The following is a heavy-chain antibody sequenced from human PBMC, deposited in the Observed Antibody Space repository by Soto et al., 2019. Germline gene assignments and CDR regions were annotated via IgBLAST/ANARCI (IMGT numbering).Heavy chain of an antibody. V-gene: IGHV1-3*01. D-gene: IGHD2-15*01. J-gene: IGHJ5*02. CDR2: INPDNGNT. CDR1: GYTFTRYT. Sequence: ASVKVSCKASGYTFTRYTMNWVRQAPGQRLEWMGWINPDNGNTKSSQKFQDRVIITRDTSASTAYMDLSSLRSEDTAVYYCARGIATGQLDPWGQGTLVTVSA. CDR3: ARGIATGQLDP.